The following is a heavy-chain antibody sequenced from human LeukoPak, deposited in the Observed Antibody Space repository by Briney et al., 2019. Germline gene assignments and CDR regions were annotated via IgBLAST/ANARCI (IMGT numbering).Heavy chain of an antibody. CDR2: VYNSGDT. Sequence: SETLSLTCTVSGGSTSSDYWSWIRQSPGKGLEWVGYVYNSGDTGKNPSLKSRVTILLDTSRNQCSLKLTSVSAADTAVYYCARLKLGAYFDLWGRGTLVTVSS. V-gene: IGHV4-59*08. D-gene: IGHD3-16*01. J-gene: IGHJ2*01. CDR1: GGSTSSDY. CDR3: ARLKLGAYFDL.